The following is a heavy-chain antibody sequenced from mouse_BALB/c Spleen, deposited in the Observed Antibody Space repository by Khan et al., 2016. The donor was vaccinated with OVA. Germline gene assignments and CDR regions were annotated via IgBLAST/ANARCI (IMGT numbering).Heavy chain of an antibody. CDR1: GFTFSTYG. Sequence: EVELVESGGDLVKTGGSLKLSCAASGFTFSTYGMSWVRQTPDKRLEWVATISSGGHYTYYIDSMKGRFTISRDNAKNILDLQMTSLRSEDTDMYYCARLAYYYNSEGFAYWGQGTLVTVSA. J-gene: IGHJ3*01. CDR2: ISSGGHYT. D-gene: IGHD1-1*02. CDR3: ARLAYYYNSEGFAY. V-gene: IGHV5-6*01.